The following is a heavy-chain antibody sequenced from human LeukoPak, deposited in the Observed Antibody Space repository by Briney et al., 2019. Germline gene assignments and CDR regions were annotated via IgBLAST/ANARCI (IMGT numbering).Heavy chain of an antibody. CDR1: GYTFTGYY. Sequence: GASVKVSCKASGYTFTGYYMHWVRQAPGQGLEWMGWINPNTGGTNYAQKFQGRVTMTRDTSISTAYMELSRLRSDDTAVYYCARGSHSSSWYPYYFDYWGQGTLVTVSS. CDR3: ARGSHSSSWYPYYFDY. D-gene: IGHD6-13*01. J-gene: IGHJ4*02. V-gene: IGHV1-2*02. CDR2: INPNTGGT.